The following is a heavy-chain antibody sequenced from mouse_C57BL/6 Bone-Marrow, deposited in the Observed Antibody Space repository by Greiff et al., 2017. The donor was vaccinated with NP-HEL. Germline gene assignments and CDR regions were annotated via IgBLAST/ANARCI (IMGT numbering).Heavy chain of an antibody. D-gene: IGHD1-1*01. CDR2: IRNKANGYTT. Sequence: EVKVVESGGGLVQPGGSLSLSCAASGFTFTDYYMSWVRQPPGKALEWLGFIRNKANGYTTEYSASVKGRFTISRDNSQSILYLQMNALRAENSATYYCAREDYYGSLDYWGQGTTLTVSS. CDR3: AREDYYGSLDY. V-gene: IGHV7-3*01. CDR1: GFTFTDYY. J-gene: IGHJ2*01.